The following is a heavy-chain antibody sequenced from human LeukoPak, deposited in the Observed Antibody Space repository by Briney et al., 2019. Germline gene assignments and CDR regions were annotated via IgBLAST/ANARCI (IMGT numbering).Heavy chain of an antibody. J-gene: IGHJ4*02. V-gene: IGHV3-23*01. CDR2: ISGSGGST. CDR3: ARAPYYDTFFDY. D-gene: IGHD3-9*01. CDR1: GFTFSSYG. Sequence: GGSLRLSCAASGFTFSSYGMSWVRQAPGKGLEWVSAISGSGGSTYYADSVKGRFTISRDNAKNSLYLQMNSLRAEDTAVYYCARAPYYDTFFDYWGQGTLVTVSS.